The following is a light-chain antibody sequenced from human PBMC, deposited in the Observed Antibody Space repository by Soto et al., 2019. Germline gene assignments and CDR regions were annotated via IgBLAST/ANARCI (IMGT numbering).Light chain of an antibody. J-gene: IGKJ1*01. CDR3: QQYNNWPRT. CDR1: QSVSSN. V-gene: IGKV3-15*01. CDR2: GAS. Sequence: EIVMTQSPATLSVSPGESATLSCRASQSVSSNLAWYQQKPGQAPRLLIYGASTRATGIPDRFSGSGSGTELTLTISRLQSEDFAVYYCQQYNNWPRTCGQGTKVDIK.